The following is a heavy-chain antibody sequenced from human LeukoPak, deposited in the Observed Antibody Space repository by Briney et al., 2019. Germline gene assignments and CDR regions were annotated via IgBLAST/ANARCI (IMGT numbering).Heavy chain of an antibody. D-gene: IGHD5-24*01. CDR2: IYPGGSET. V-gene: IGHV5-51*01. Sequence: GESLKISCKGSGYSFTNYWNAWVRQRPGKGLEWMGIIYPGGSETRYDPSFQGQVTISADSSTSTAYLQWSSLRALDTAMYYCARASRDGYNQNFDHWGQATLVTVSS. J-gene: IGHJ4*02. CDR1: GYSFTNYW. CDR3: ARASRDGYNQNFDH.